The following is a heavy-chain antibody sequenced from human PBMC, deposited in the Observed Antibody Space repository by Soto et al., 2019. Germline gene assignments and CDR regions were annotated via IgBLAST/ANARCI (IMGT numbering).Heavy chain of an antibody. CDR1: GGSISSSNW. J-gene: IGHJ4*02. Sequence: QVQLQESGPGLVKPSGTLSLTCAGSGGSISSSNWWSWVRQPPGKGLEWIGEIYHSGRTNYNPSLKSRVTISVDKSKNQFSLKLSSVTAADTAVYYCASGWGGYSGYAHYFDYWGQGTLVTVSS. D-gene: IGHD5-12*01. CDR2: IYHSGRT. V-gene: IGHV4-4*02. CDR3: ASGWGGYSGYAHYFDY.